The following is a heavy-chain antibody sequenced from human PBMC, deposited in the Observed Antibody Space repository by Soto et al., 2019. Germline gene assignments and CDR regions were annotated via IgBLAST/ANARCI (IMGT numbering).Heavy chain of an antibody. Sequence: GGSLRLAXAASGFTFSSYAMSWVRQAPGKGLEWVSAISGSGGNTYYADSVKGRFTISRDNSKNTLYLQMNSLRAEDTAVYYCANRDTSMVTRYYYGMDVWGQGTTVTVSS. CDR2: ISGSGGNT. V-gene: IGHV3-23*01. CDR3: ANRDTSMVTRYYYGMDV. D-gene: IGHD5-18*01. CDR1: GFTFSSYA. J-gene: IGHJ6*02.